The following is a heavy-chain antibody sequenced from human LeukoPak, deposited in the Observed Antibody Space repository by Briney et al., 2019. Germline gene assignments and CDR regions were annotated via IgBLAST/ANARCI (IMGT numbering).Heavy chain of an antibody. J-gene: IGHJ6*02. V-gene: IGHV2-5*02. CDR3: AKAGYGSGSYLRYYYYGMDV. D-gene: IGHD3-10*01. CDR2: IYWDDDK. CDR1: GLSLNTAGVG. Sequence: SGPTLVDPTQTLTLTCTLSGLSLNTAGVGVGWIRQPPGKALEWLALIYWDDDKRYNPSLKTRLTITKDTSKNQVVLTVTNMDPVDTATYYCAKAGYGSGSYLRYYYYGMDVWGQGTTVTVSS.